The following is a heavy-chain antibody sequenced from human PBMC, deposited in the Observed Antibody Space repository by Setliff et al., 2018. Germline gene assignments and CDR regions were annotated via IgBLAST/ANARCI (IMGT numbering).Heavy chain of an antibody. Sequence: VASVKVSCKASGATFSSYGISWVRQAPGQGLEWMGGTIPMFGTTEYAQKVQGRLTIITDESTNTAFMQLSSLRSDDTAVYYCVREGVDRRSSTDYRYYMDVWGKGTTVTVSS. CDR3: VREGVDRRSSTDYRYYMDV. J-gene: IGHJ6*03. V-gene: IGHV1-69*05. CDR1: GATFSSYG. CDR2: TIPMFGTT. D-gene: IGHD6-6*01.